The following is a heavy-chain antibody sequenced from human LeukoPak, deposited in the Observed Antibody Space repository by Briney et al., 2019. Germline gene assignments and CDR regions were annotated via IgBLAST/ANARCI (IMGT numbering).Heavy chain of an antibody. D-gene: IGHD6-13*01. Sequence: GGSLRLSCAASGFTFSSCDMHWVRQATGKGLEWVSAIGTAGDTYYPGSVKGRFTISRENAKNSLYLQMNSLRAGDTAVYYCARGEVAAAGGYYYYGMDVWGQGTTVTVSS. J-gene: IGHJ6*02. CDR2: IGTAGDT. CDR1: GFTFSSCD. CDR3: ARGEVAAAGGYYYYGMDV. V-gene: IGHV3-13*01.